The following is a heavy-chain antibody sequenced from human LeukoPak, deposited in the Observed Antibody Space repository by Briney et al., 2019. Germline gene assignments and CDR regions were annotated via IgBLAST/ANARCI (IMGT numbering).Heavy chain of an antibody. V-gene: IGHV3-21*06. CDR3: LRGDRRDY. Sequence: GGSLRLSCEASGFTFNTYSMNWARQAPGKGLEWVSSIDSSGGYMFYADSVKGRFIISRHNAKDSLYLQMNSLRVEDTAVYYCLRGDRRDYWGQGTLVTVSS. CDR2: IDSSGGYM. J-gene: IGHJ4*02. CDR1: GFTFNTYS.